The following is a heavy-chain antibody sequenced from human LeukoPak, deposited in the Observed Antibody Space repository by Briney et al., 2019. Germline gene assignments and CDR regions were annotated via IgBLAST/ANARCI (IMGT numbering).Heavy chain of an antibody. V-gene: IGHV1-18*01. Sequence: ASVKVSCKASGYTFTSYGISWVRQAPGQGLEWMGWICAYNGNTNYAQKLQGRVTMTTDTSTSTAYMELRSLRSDDTAVYYCARDSEDIVVVPAAIGLDYWGQGTLVTVSS. CDR3: ARDSEDIVVVPAAIGLDY. CDR2: ICAYNGNT. CDR1: GYTFTSYG. D-gene: IGHD2-2*01. J-gene: IGHJ4*02.